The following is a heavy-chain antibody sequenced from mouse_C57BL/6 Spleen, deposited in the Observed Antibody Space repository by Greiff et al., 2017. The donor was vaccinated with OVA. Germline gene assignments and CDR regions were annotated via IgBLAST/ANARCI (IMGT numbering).Heavy chain of an antibody. CDR3: ARGGYAMDY. Sequence: VQLQQSGPELVKPGASVKISCKASGYTFTDYYMNWVKQSHGKSLEWIGDINPNNGGTSYNQKFKGKATLTVDKSSSTAYMELRSLTSEDSAVYNCARGGYAMDYWGQGTSVTVSS. CDR1: GYTFTDYY. CDR2: INPNNGGT. J-gene: IGHJ4*01. V-gene: IGHV1-26*01.